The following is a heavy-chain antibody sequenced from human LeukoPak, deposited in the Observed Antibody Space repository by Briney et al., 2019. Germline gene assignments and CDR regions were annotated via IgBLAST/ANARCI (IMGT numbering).Heavy chain of an antibody. CDR2: ISSSSSTI. J-gene: IGHJ4*02. Sequence: GGSLRLSCAASGFTFSSYSMNWVRQAPGKGLEWVSYISSSSSTIYYADSVKGRFTISRDNAKNSLYLQMDSLRAEDTAVYYCARYCGGGNCYTGLDSWGQGTLVTVSS. V-gene: IGHV3-48*01. D-gene: IGHD2-15*01. CDR3: ARYCGGGNCYTGLDS. CDR1: GFTFSSYS.